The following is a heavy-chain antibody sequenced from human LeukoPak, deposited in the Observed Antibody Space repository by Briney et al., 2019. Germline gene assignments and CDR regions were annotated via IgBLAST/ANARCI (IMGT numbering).Heavy chain of an antibody. J-gene: IGHJ4*02. CDR3: GKARAIAAAGIGFDY. CDR2: ISWNSGSK. D-gene: IGHD6-13*01. V-gene: IGHV3-9*01. Sequence: PGGSLRLSCAASGFTFDDYAMHWVRQAPGKGLEWVSGISWNSGSKRYADSVKGRFTTSRDNAKNSLYLQMNNLRAEDTALYYCGKARAIAAAGIGFDYWGQGTLVTVSS. CDR1: GFTFDDYA.